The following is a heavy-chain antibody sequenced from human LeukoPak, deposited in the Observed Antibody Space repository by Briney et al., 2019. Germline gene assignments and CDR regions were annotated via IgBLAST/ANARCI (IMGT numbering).Heavy chain of an antibody. D-gene: IGHD3-22*01. CDR1: GYSFNSYW. V-gene: IGHV5-51*03. Sequence: PGRSLKISCKVSGYSFNSYWSGWVRQMPGKGLEWMGIIYPGDSNIRYSPSFQGQVTISADKSISTAYLQWNSLKASDTAMYYCARRAYYESSGSYDCWGQGTLVTVSS. CDR2: IYPGDSNI. CDR3: ARRAYYESSGSYDC. J-gene: IGHJ4*02.